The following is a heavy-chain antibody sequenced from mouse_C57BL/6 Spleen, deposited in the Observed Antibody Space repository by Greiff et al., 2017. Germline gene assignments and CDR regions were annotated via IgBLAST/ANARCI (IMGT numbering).Heavy chain of an antibody. CDR2: INPNYGTT. CDR3: ARRGDYDYDQGFDD. D-gene: IGHD2-4*01. CDR1: GYSFTDYN. Sequence: EVQLQQSGPELVKPGASVKISCKASGYSFTDYNMNWVKQSNGKSLEWIGVINPNYGTTSYNQKFKGKATLTVDQSSSTAYMQLNSRTSDDAAVYYCARRGDYDYDQGFDDWGQGTTLTVSS. V-gene: IGHV1-39*01. J-gene: IGHJ2*01.